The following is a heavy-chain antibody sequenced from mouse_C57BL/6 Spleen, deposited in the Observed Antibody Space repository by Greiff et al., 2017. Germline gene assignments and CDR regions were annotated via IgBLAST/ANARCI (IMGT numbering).Heavy chain of an antibody. V-gene: IGHV1-82*01. J-gene: IGHJ4*01. Sequence: VQLQQSGPELVKPGASVKISCKASGYAFSSSWMNWVKQRPGKGLEWIGRLYPGDGDTNYNGKFKGKATLTADKSSSTAYMQLSSLTSEDSAVYFCARSGYAMDYWGQGTSVTVSS. CDR1: GYAFSSSW. CDR2: LYPGDGDT. D-gene: IGHD3-1*01. CDR3: ARSGYAMDY.